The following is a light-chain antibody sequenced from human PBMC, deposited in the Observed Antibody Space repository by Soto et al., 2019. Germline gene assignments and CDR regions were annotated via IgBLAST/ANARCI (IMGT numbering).Light chain of an antibody. V-gene: IGKV3-15*01. CDR3: LQHYNLPRT. Sequence: EIVMTQSPATLSVSPGERATLSCRASQSVSSNLAWYQQKPGQAPRLLIYGASARATGIPARFSSSASRTAFTFTCHSLHSEDASVYYRLQHYNLPRTFGQGTKVEIQ. CDR2: GAS. CDR1: QSVSSN. J-gene: IGKJ1*01.